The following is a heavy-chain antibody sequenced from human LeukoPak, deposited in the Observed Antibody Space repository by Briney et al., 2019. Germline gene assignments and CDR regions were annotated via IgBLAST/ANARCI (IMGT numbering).Heavy chain of an antibody. V-gene: IGHV3-23*01. CDR1: GFTFSSYA. J-gene: IGHJ3*02. CDR2: ISGSGGST. CDR3: ATADRGAFDI. Sequence: GGSLRLSCAASGFTFSSYAMSWVRQAPGKGLEWVSAISGSGGSTYYADSVKGRFTISRDNAKNSLYLQMNSLRVDDTAVYYCATADRGAFDIWGQGTMVIVSS.